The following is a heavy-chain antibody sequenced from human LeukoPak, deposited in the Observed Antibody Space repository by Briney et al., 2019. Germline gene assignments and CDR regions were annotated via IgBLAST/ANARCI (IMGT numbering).Heavy chain of an antibody. J-gene: IGHJ6*03. V-gene: IGHV7-4-1*02. CDR3: ARDQTIAAAGRLDYYYYYMDV. D-gene: IGHD6-13*01. Sequence: GASVKVSCKASGYTFTSYAMNWVRQAPGQGLEWMGWINTNTGNPTYAQGFTGRFVFSLDTSVSTAYLQISSLKAEDTAVYYCARDQTIAAAGRLDYYYYYMDVWGKGTTVTASS. CDR1: GYTFTSYA. CDR2: INTNTGNP.